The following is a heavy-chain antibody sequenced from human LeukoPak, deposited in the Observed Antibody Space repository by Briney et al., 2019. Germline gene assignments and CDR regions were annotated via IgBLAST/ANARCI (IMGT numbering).Heavy chain of an antibody. Sequence: SETLSLTCTVSGGSMSPYHWGWVRQPPGKGLEWTGYIYYSGSTNYNPSLRSRVTISVDTSKNQFSLKLSSVTAADTAIYYCARAVSGRFDYWGQGTLVTVSS. V-gene: IGHV4-59*08. D-gene: IGHD6-19*01. CDR3: ARAVSGRFDY. CDR2: IYYSGST. CDR1: GGSMSPYH. J-gene: IGHJ4*02.